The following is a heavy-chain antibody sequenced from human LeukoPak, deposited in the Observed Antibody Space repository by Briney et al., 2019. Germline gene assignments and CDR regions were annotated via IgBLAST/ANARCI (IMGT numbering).Heavy chain of an antibody. CDR1: GLDVDDFT. Sequence: GGSLRLSCAASGLDVDDFTMHWVRQAPGKGLEWVSLLSWDGNSTYYADSVKGRFTMSRDSTKESVYLQMNSLRSDDTALYYCAKEGGLFGSGWYAAWGQGTLVTVAS. CDR3: AKEGGLFGSGWYAA. CDR2: LSWDGNST. D-gene: IGHD6-19*01. J-gene: IGHJ5*02. V-gene: IGHV3-43*01.